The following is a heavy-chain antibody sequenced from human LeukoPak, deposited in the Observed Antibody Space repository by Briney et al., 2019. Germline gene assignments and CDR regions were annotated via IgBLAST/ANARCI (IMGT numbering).Heavy chain of an antibody. Sequence: GGSLRLSCAASGFTFSSYAINWVRQAPGKGLEWVSAISSSATSTYYADSVKGRFTISRDNAKNSLYLQMNSLRAEDTAVYYCAELGLTMIGGVWGKGTTVTISS. CDR1: GFTFSSYA. D-gene: IGHD3-10*02. V-gene: IGHV3-23*01. CDR3: AELGLTMIGGV. CDR2: ISSSATST. J-gene: IGHJ6*04.